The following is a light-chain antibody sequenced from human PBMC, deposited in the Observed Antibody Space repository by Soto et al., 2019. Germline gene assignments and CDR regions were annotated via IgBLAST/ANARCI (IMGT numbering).Light chain of an antibody. V-gene: IGKV4-1*01. CDR3: QQYYSTPLT. J-gene: IGKJ4*01. Sequence: DIVMTQSPDSLAVSLGERATINCKSSQSVLYSSNNKNYLAWYQQKPGQPPKLLIYWATTRESGVPDRFSGSGSGTDFTLTISSLQAEDGAVYFCQQYYSTPLTFGGRTKVEIK. CDR2: WAT. CDR1: QSVLYSSNNKNY.